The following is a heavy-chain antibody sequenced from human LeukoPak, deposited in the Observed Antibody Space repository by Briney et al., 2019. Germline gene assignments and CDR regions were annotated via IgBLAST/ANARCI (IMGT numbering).Heavy chain of an antibody. Sequence: SETLSLTCTVSGGSISSYYWSWIRQPARKGLEWIGRIYTSGSTNYNPSLKSRVTMSVDTSKNQFSLKLSSVTAADTAVYYCARDPLYYYDSSGKGIDYYYYYMDVWGKGTTVTVSS. D-gene: IGHD3-22*01. J-gene: IGHJ6*03. V-gene: IGHV4-4*07. CDR2: IYTSGST. CDR1: GGSISSYY. CDR3: ARDPLYYYDSSGKGIDYYYYYMDV.